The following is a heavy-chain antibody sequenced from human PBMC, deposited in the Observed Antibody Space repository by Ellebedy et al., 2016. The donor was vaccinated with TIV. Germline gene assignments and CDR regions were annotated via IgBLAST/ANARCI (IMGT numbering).Heavy chain of an antibody. CDR1: GFTFSSYW. J-gene: IGHJ6*02. CDR3: ARSSRPDYYYYYGMDV. CDR2: IKQDGSEK. V-gene: IGHV3-7*03. Sequence: PGGSLRLSCAASGFTFSSYWMSWVRQAPGKGLEWVANIKQDGSEKYYVDSVKGRFTISRDNAKNSLYLQMNSLRAEDTAVYYCARSSRPDYYYYYGMDVWGQGTTVTVSS.